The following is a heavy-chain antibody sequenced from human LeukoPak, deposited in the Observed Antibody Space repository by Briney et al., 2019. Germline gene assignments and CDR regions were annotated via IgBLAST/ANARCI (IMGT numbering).Heavy chain of an antibody. V-gene: IGHV3-23*01. CDR1: GFTFSYSA. Sequence: GGSLRLSCAASGFTFSYSAMSWVRQAPGKGLEWVSDISGSGGSTNYADSVKGRFTISRDNSKNTLYLKVNSLRAEDTAIYYCAKESNYNTNDYWGQGTLVTVSS. D-gene: IGHD3-9*01. CDR2: ISGSGGST. CDR3: AKESNYNTNDY. J-gene: IGHJ4*02.